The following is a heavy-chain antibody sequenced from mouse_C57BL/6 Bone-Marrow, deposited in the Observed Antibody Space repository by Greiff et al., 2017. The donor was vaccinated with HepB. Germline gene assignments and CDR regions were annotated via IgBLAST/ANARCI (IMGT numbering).Heavy chain of an antibody. CDR1: GYTFTSYW. CDR2: IHPNSGST. CDR3: ARGFTTVVVHYYAMDY. D-gene: IGHD1-1*01. J-gene: IGHJ4*01. V-gene: IGHV1-64*01. Sequence: QVQLQQPGAELVKPGASVKLSCKASGYTFTSYWMHWVKQRPGQGLEWIGMIHPNSGSTNYNEKFKSKATLTVDKSSSTAYMQLSSLTSEDSAVYYWARGFTTVVVHYYAMDYWGQGTSVTVSS.